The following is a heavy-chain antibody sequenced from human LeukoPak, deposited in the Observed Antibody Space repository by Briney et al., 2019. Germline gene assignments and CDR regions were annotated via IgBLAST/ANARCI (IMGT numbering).Heavy chain of an antibody. CDR2: ISGSAGST. CDR3: SRGRYCSSTSCYIDY. D-gene: IGHD2-2*02. Sequence: GGSLRLSCVTSGFTFSSYAMGWVRQAPGKGLEWVSGISGSAGSTYYADPVKGGFTISRDNSKNTLYLQMNSLRAEDTAVYYCSRGRYCSSTSCYIDYWGQGTLVTVSS. J-gene: IGHJ4*02. V-gene: IGHV3-23*01. CDR1: GFTFSSYA.